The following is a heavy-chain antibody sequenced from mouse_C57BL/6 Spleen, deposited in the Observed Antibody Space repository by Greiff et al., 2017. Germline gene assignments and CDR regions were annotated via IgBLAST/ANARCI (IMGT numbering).Heavy chain of an antibody. CDR2: IYPGSGNT. V-gene: IGHV1-66*01. CDR3: ASNPPYYGTSYGYSMDV. D-gene: IGHD1-1*01. Sequence: QVQLQQSGPELVKPGASVKISCKASGYSFTSYYIHWVKQRPGQGLEWIGWIYPGSGNTKYNEKFKGKATLTAAPTSSTAYMQLRSLTSVDSAVYYCASNPPYYGTSYGYSMDVWGTGTSGTVSS. CDR1: GYSFTSYY. J-gene: IGHJ4*01.